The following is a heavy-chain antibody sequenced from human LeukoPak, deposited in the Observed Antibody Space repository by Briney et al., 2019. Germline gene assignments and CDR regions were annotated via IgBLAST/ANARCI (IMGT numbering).Heavy chain of an antibody. CDR1: GYIFTDYY. J-gene: IGHJ5*02. CDR2: INPNTGGT. V-gene: IGHV1-2*06. Sequence: GASVKVSCKASGYIFTDYYIHWVRQAPGQGPEWMGRINPNTGGTDYVQKFQGRVTMTRDTSLSTAFMELSSLKSDDTAVYYCARVHPIAMVRGVTYDPWGQGTLVTVSS. CDR3: ARVHPIAMVRGVTYDP. D-gene: IGHD3-10*01.